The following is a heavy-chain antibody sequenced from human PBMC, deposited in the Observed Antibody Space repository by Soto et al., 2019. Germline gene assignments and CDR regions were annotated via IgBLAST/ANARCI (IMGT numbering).Heavy chain of an antibody. CDR3: AKADVGNIDY. V-gene: IGHV3-23*01. J-gene: IGHJ4*02. CDR1: GSSFSSYA. Sequence: QPGGSLRLPWAASGSSFSSYAMSWVPQPPGKGLEWVSAISGSGGSTYYAASVKGRFTISCDNSKNSLYLQMNSLSADDPAVYSCAKADVGNIDYWGQGTLVTVSS. CDR2: ISGSGGST.